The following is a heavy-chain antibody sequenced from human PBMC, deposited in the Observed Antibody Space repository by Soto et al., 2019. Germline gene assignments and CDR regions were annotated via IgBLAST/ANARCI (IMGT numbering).Heavy chain of an antibody. D-gene: IGHD6-19*01. CDR2: ISGSGGST. CDR1: GLTFAWYST. J-gene: IGHJ4*02. V-gene: IGHV3-23*01. CDR3: AKDRGGFAGGWEYFDY. Sequence: PGGSLRLSSAASGLTFAWYSTMRWFRAAPGKELAWVSSISGSGGSTYYADSVKGRFTISTDNSKNTLYLQKNALSAEDTAFYYCAKDRGGFAGGWEYFDYWGQGALVTVSS.